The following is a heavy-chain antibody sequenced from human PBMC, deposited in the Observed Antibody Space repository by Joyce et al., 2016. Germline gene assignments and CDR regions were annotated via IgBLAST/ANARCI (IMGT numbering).Heavy chain of an antibody. CDR3: TTPSCAN. CDR1: GRIFSSKE. J-gene: IGHJ4*02. V-gene: IGHV3-48*03. D-gene: IGHD2-2*01. CDR2: INSDDSRI. Sequence: EVHLVESGGGLVQPGGSLRLSCAASGRIFSSKEMKGVRQAPGSGVEGISSINSDDSRIHYADSVRGRFTISRDNARNSLYLEMNYLRVEDTAIYYCTTPSCANWGQGSLVTVSS.